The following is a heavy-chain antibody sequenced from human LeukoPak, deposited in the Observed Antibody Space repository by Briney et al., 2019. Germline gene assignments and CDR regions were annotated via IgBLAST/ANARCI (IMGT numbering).Heavy chain of an antibody. D-gene: IGHD5-18*01. CDR2: IYSGGTT. CDR1: GFTFNTYG. V-gene: IGHV3-53*04. J-gene: IGHJ4*02. CDR3: ARVDTVMAYYFDL. Sequence: PGGSLRLSCVASGFTFNTYGMNWVRQAPGKGLEWVSTIYSGGTTYYADSVMGRFTISRHNSRNTLYLQMNSLRAEDTAVYYCARVDTVMAYYFDLWGQGTLVTVSS.